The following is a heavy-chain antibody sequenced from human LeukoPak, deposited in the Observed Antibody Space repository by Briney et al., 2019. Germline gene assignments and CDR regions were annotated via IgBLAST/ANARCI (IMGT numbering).Heavy chain of an antibody. V-gene: IGHV4-39*02. Sequence: PSETLSLTCTVSGGSISSSRYYWGWIRQPPGKGLEWIGNIYYSGSTYYNPSLKSRVTISVDTSKNHFSLRLSSVAAADTAVYYCARRGRVEYSSSSYAFDIWGQGTMVTVSS. J-gene: IGHJ3*02. CDR2: IYYSGST. CDR3: ARRGRVEYSSSSYAFDI. D-gene: IGHD6-6*01. CDR1: GGSISSSRYY.